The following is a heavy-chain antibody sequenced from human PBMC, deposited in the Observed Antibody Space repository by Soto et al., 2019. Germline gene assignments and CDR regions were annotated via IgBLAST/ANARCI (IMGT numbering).Heavy chain of an antibody. V-gene: IGHV4-59*08. CDR1: GGSMNGFY. CDR3: ARYYDFWNGLDY. J-gene: IGHJ4*02. Sequence: QVQLRESGPGLVKPSETLSLTCTVSGGSMNGFYWGWVRQPPGKGLEWIGYASDSGTINYNPSLNGRVTISIDTSMKQFSLKLNSVTAADTAVYYCARYYDFWNGLDYWGQGILVTVSS. CDR2: ASDSGTI. D-gene: IGHD3-3*01.